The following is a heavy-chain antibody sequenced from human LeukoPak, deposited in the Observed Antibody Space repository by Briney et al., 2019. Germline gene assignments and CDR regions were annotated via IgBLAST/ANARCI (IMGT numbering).Heavy chain of an antibody. CDR2: ISSTSTYI. CDR3: AKELVRGVIRPRTSDFDY. CDR1: GFIFNTYS. V-gene: IGHV3-21*01. J-gene: IGHJ4*02. D-gene: IGHD3-10*01. Sequence: GGSLRLSCAASGFIFNTYSMNWVRQAPGKGLEWVSSISSTSTYIYYADSVKGRFTISRDNAKNSLFLQMNSLRAEDTAVYYCAKELVRGVIRPRTSDFDYWGQGTLVTVSS.